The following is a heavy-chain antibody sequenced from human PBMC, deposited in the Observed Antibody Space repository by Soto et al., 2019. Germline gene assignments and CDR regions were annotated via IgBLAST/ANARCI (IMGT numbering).Heavy chain of an antibody. V-gene: IGHV4-31*03. J-gene: IGHJ5*02. CDR1: GGSISSGGYY. Sequence: SETLSLTCTVSGGSISSGGYYWSWIRQHPGKGLEWIGYIYYSGSTYYNPSLKSRVTISVDTSKNQFSLKLSSVTAADTAVYYCARVVPRGWFGSASRAVDPWGQGTLVTVSS. CDR2: IYYSGST. CDR3: ARVVPRGWFGSASRAVDP. D-gene: IGHD3-10*01.